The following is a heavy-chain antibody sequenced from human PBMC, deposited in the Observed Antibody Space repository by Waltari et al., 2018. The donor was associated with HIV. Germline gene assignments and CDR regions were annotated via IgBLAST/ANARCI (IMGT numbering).Heavy chain of an antibody. J-gene: IGHJ1*01. Sequence: QVQLQESGPGLVRPSETLSLNCTVSGYAIRSGSYWAWIRRTRGRGLEWIGSMCHSGRGYYNPSLKSRVAMSIDVTKNRFSLSLKSATATDTAVYYCARAQENSGGLAFHLWGRGTLVIVSS. D-gene: IGHD5-12*01. CDR3: ARAQENSGGLAFHL. CDR1: GYAIRSGSY. CDR2: MCHSGRG. V-gene: IGHV4-38-2*02.